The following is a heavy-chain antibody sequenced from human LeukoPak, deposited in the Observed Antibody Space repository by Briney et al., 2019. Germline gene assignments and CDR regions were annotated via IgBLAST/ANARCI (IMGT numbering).Heavy chain of an antibody. CDR1: GFTFRSYA. D-gene: IGHD1-26*01. V-gene: IGHV3-23*01. CDR3: AKLWRGSYPRYFDY. J-gene: IGHJ4*02. Sequence: GGSLRLSCEASGFTFRSYAMSWVRQAPGKGLEWGSVVTDSGGTTFYADSVKGRFTISRDNSKNTLYLQMNSLSAEDSAIYYCAKLWRGSYPRYFDYWGQGALVTVSS. CDR2: VTDSGGTT.